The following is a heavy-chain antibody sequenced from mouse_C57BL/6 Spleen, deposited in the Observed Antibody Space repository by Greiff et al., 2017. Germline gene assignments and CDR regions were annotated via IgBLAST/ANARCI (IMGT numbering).Heavy chain of an antibody. CDR1: GFTFSDYY. D-gene: IGHD2-3*01. CDR2: ISNGGGST. V-gene: IGHV5-12*01. Sequence: EVQVVESGGGLVQPGGSLKLSCAASGFTFSDYYMYWVRQTPEKRLEWVAYISNGGGSTYYPDTVKGRFTISRYNSKNTLYLQKSRLKSEDTAMYYCARSDGYYKDYAMDYWGQGTSVTVSS. J-gene: IGHJ4*01. CDR3: ARSDGYYKDYAMDY.